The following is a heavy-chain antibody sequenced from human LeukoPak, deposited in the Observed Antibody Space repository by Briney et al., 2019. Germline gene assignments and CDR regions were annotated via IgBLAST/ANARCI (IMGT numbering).Heavy chain of an antibody. V-gene: IGHV1-2*02. CDR2: INPNSGGT. J-gene: IGHJ6*03. CDR3: ARDNEWLRFASSQYYYYYYMDV. Sequence: ASVKVSYKASGYTFTGYYMHWVRQAPGQGLEWMGWINPNSGGTNYAQKFQGRVTMTRDTSITTTYMELSSLRADDTAEYYCARDNEWLRFASSQYYYYYYMDVWGKGTTVTISS. CDR1: GYTFTGYY. D-gene: IGHD5-12*01.